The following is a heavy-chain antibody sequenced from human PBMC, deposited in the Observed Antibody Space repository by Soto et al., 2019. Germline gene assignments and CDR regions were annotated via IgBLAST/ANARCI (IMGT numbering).Heavy chain of an antibody. CDR2: MYYSGST. V-gene: IGHV4-31*03. CDR1: GGSISSGGYY. D-gene: IGHD5-12*01. CDR3: ARDSGYGHFDY. J-gene: IGHJ4*02. Sequence: QVQLQESGPGLVKPSQTLSLTCTVSGGSISSGGYYWSWIRQHPGKGLEWIGYMYYSGSTYYNPSLKSRATISADTSKNQFSLKLSSVTAADTSVYYCARDSGYGHFDYWGQGTLVTVSS.